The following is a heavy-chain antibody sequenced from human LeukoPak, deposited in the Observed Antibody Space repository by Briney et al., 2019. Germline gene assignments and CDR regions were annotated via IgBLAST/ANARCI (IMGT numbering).Heavy chain of an antibody. J-gene: IGHJ3*02. CDR1: GYSFTSYW. D-gene: IGHD2-15*01. CDR2: IDPSDSYT. Sequence: GESLRISYKGSGYSFTSYWISWVRQMPGKGLEWMGRIDPSDSYTNYSPSFQGHVTISADESISTAYLQWSSLKASDTAMYYCARHPVVVAATPDAFDIWGQGTMVTVSS. V-gene: IGHV5-10-1*01. CDR3: ARHPVVVAATPDAFDI.